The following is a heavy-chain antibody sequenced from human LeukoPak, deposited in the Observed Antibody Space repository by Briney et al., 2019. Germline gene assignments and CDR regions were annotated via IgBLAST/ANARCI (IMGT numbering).Heavy chain of an antibody. CDR1: GGTFSSYA. Sequence: GASVKVSCKASGGTFSSYAISWVRQAPGQGLEWMGGIIPIFGTANYAQKFQGRVTITADKSTSTAYMELSSLRSEDTAVYYCAWGYWYSGSYYAFDYWGQGTLVTVSS. D-gene: IGHD1-26*01. J-gene: IGHJ4*02. CDR2: IIPIFGTA. V-gene: IGHV1-69*06. CDR3: AWGYWYSGSYYAFDY.